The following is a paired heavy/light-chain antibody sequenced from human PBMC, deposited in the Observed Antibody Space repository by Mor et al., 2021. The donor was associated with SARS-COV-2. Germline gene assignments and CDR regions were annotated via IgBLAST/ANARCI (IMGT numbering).Heavy chain of an antibody. CDR3: TTGDCSGGPCYSYFFDY. Sequence: EVQLVESGGGLVKPGGSLRLSCAASGFTFTNAWMSWVRQTPEKGLEWVGRIKSRTDGGTPDYGAPVKGRFTISRDDSKNTLILQMNSLKTEDTAVYYCTTGDCSGGPCYSYFFDYWGQGTLVTVSS. CDR1: GFTFTNAW. V-gene: IGHV3-15*01. CDR2: IKSRTDGGTP. J-gene: IGHJ4*02. D-gene: IGHD2-15*01.
Light chain of an antibody. V-gene: IGKV3-15*01. Sequence: EIVMTQSPATLSVSPGERAIFSCRASQSVSSNFAWYQQKPGQAPRLLIYGASIRATGIPARFSGSGSGTEFTLTISSLQSEDFAVYYCQQYNNWPWTFGQGTKVEIK. J-gene: IGKJ1*01. CDR2: GAS. CDR1: QSVSSN. CDR3: QQYNNWPWT.